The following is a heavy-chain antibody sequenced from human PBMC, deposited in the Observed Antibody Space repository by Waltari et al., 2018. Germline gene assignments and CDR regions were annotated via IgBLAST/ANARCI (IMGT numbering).Heavy chain of an antibody. CDR1: GFTFGSSW. CDR2: ITPDGTET. Sequence: QLVESGGGLVQPGGSLRLSCEVSGFTFGSSWISCVRQTPGKGLEWVANITPDGTETYYVDAVKGRFTISRDNAKTSLFLQMNSLRAEHTAVYYCARDDGVRTVDYWGQGTLVTVSS. CDR3: ARDDGVRTVDY. V-gene: IGHV3-7*01. D-gene: IGHD4-17*01. J-gene: IGHJ4*02.